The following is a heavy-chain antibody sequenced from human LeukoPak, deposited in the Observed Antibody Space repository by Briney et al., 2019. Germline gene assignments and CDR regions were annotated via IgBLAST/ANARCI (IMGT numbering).Heavy chain of an antibody. V-gene: IGHV3-48*04. J-gene: IGHJ6*04. CDR3: AELGITMIGGV. CDR1: GFTFSSYW. CDR2: ISSSGSTI. Sequence: GSLRLSCAASGFTFSSYWMSWVRQAPGKGLEWVSYISSSGSTIYYADSVKGRFTISRDNAKNSLYLQMNSLRAEDTAVYYCAELGITMIGGVWGKGTTVTVSS. D-gene: IGHD3-10*02.